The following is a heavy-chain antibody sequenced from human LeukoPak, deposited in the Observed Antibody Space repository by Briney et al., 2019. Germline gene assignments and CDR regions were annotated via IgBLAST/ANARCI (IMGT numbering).Heavy chain of an antibody. CDR1: GGSISSSSYY. CDR2: IYYSGST. V-gene: IGHV4-39*07. CDR3: ARGESSGYYYYYYYYMDV. Sequence: KPSETLSLTCTVSGGSISSSSYYWGWIRQPPGKGLEWIGSIYYSGSTYYNPSLKSRVTISVDTSKNQFSLKLSSVTAADTAVYYCARGESSGYYYYYYYYMDVWGKGTTVTVSS. J-gene: IGHJ6*03. D-gene: IGHD3-22*01.